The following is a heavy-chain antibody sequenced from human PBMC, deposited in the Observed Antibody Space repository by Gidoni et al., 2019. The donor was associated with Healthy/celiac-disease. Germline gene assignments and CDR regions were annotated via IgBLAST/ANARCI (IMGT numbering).Heavy chain of an antibody. D-gene: IGHD6-13*01. CDR2: ISSSSSYI. CDR3: ARDPSSSWYMPYYYGMDV. V-gene: IGHV3-21*01. J-gene: IGHJ6*02. CDR1: GFTFSSYS. Sequence: EVQLVESGGGLVKPGGSLRLSCAASGFTFSSYSMNWVRQAPGKGLECVSSISSSSSYIYYADSVTGRFTISRDNAKNSLYLQMNSLRAEDTAVYYCARDPSSSWYMPYYYGMDVWGQGTTVTVSS.